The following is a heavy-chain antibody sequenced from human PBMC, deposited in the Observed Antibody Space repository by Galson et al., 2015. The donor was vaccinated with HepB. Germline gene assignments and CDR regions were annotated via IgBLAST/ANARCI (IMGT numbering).Heavy chain of an antibody. V-gene: IGHV5-10-1*01. CDR1: GYSFTSYW. J-gene: IGHJ6*02. Sequence: QSGAEVKKPGESLRISCKGSGYSFTSYWISWVRQMPGKGLEWMGRIDPSDSYTNYSPSFQGHVTISADKSISTAYLQWSSLKASDTAMYYCARRPRDSGYDYYYDSSGSPLYGMDVWGQGTTVTVSS. CDR3: ARRPRDSGYDYYYDSSGSPLYGMDV. D-gene: IGHD3-22*01. CDR2: IDPSDSYT.